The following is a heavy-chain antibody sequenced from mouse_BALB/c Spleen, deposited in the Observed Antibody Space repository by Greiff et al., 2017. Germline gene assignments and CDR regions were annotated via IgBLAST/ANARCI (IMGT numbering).Heavy chain of an antibody. J-gene: IGHJ4*01. CDR1: GFNIKDTY. Sequence: VQLQQSGAELVKPGASVKLSCTASGFNIKDTYMHWVKQRPEQGLEWIGRIDPANGNTKYDPKFQGKATITADTSSNTAYLQLSSLTSEDTAVYYCARRGLRPYYAMDYWGQGTSVTVSS. CDR3: ARRGLRPYYAMDY. V-gene: IGHV14-3*02. D-gene: IGHD2-4*01. CDR2: IDPANGNT.